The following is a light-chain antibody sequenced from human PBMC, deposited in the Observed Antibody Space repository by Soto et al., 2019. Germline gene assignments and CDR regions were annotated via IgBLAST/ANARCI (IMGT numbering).Light chain of an antibody. CDR1: QSVSSC. Sequence: EIVLTQSPATLSLSPGERATLSCRASQSVSSCLAWYQQKPGQAPRLLIYDASNRATGIPAKCSGSGSQTDFTLHISRLQPEDFAVYYCQQRSNWPPTFAQGTRLEI. J-gene: IGKJ5*01. CDR2: DAS. CDR3: QQRSNWPPT. V-gene: IGKV3-11*01.